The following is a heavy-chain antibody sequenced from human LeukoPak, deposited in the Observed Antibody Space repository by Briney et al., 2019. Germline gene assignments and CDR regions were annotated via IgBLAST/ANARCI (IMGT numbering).Heavy chain of an antibody. Sequence: ASVKVSCKASGTSFTTNAMHWVRQAPGQRLEWMGWINAGNGNTKYSQKFQGRVTITRDTSASTAYMELSSLRSEDTAVYYCASGAVAGSEYYYYYYGMDVWGQGTTVTVSS. J-gene: IGHJ6*02. CDR1: GTSFTTNA. D-gene: IGHD6-19*01. V-gene: IGHV1-3*01. CDR3: ASGAVAGSEYYYYYYGMDV. CDR2: INAGNGNT.